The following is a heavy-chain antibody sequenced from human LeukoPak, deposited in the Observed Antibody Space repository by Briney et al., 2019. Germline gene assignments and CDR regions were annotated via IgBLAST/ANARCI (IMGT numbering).Heavy chain of an antibody. V-gene: IGHV3-23*01. D-gene: IGHD3-3*01. Sequence: GSLRLSCAASGFTFSNYAMSWVRQAPGRGLEWVSAISGSSGLTYYADSVKGRFTISRDNSKNTLFLQMNSLRAEDTAVYYCVRDQFFSFDYWGQGTLVTVSS. J-gene: IGHJ4*02. CDR1: GFTFSNYA. CDR2: ISGSSGLT. CDR3: VRDQFFSFDY.